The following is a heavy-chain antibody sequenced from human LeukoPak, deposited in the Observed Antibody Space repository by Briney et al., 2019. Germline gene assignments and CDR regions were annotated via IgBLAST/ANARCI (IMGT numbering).Heavy chain of an antibody. D-gene: IGHD6-13*01. CDR2: INWNGGST. CDR3: ARGGSSWYYYYMDV. CDR1: GFTFDDYG. Sequence: GGSLRLSCAASGFTFDDYGMSWVRQAPGKGLEWVSGINWNGGSTGYADSVKGRFTISRDNAKNSLYLQMNNLRAGDTALYHCARGGSSWYYYYMDVWGKGTTVTVSS. J-gene: IGHJ6*03. V-gene: IGHV3-20*01.